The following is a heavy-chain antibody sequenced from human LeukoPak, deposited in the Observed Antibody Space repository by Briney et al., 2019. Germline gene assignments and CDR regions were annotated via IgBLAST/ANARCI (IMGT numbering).Heavy chain of an antibody. CDR2: INSDGST. Sequence: GGSLRLSCAASGFSVRINYIAWVRQAPGRGLEWVSIINSDGSTYYADSVKGRSTISRDSSKNTVSLQMNSVRAEDTAMYYCTKSSGWPFDNWGQGTLVTVSS. CDR3: TKSSGWPFDN. CDR1: GFSVRINY. D-gene: IGHD6-19*01. V-gene: IGHV3-53*01. J-gene: IGHJ4*02.